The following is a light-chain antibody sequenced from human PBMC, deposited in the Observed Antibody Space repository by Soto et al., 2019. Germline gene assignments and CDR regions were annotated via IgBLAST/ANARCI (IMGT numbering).Light chain of an antibody. CDR1: SGYVGTYSL. Sequence: QSVLAQPASVSGSPGQSITISCTGASGYVGTYSLVSWYQQHPGKAPKVVIYEGHKRPSGVPDRISGSTSVNTASLTISGLQTDDEADYYCCLYVGATTYVFGTGTKVTVL. CDR3: CLYVGATTYV. V-gene: IGLV2-23*01. CDR2: EGH. J-gene: IGLJ1*01.